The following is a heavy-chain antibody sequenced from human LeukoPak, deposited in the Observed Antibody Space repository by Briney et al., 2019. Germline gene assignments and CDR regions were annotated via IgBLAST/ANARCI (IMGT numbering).Heavy chain of an antibody. D-gene: IGHD2-2*01. Sequence: PGGSLRLSCAASGFTFSSYEMNWVRQAPGKGLEWVSYIGVSGSTMYYAESVKGRFTISRDNAKNSLYLQMNSLRAEDTAVYYCARERHCSSTSCPHGDLDYWGQGTLVSVSS. J-gene: IGHJ4*02. CDR2: IGVSGSTM. V-gene: IGHV3-48*03. CDR3: ARERHCSSTSCPHGDLDY. CDR1: GFTFSSYE.